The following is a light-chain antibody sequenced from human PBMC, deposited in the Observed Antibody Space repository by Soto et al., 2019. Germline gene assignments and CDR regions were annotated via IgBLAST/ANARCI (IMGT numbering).Light chain of an antibody. CDR3: LSYENGLRV. Sequence: QSVLTQPPSVSGAPGQRVTICCTGTSSNIGAGYDVHWYQHLPGSPPKLLIYDNNNRPSGVPDRFSGSTSDTSASLAITGLQAEDEAHYYCLSYENGLRVFGGGTKLTVL. J-gene: IGLJ2*01. CDR1: SSNIGAGYD. V-gene: IGLV1-40*01. CDR2: DNN.